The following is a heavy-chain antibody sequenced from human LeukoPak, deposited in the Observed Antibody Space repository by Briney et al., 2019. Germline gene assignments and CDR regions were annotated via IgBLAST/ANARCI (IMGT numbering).Heavy chain of an antibody. Sequence: GGSLRLSCAVSVFTFSSFAMSWVRHAPGKGLEWGSAISGSGGSTYYADSAKGRFTISRDNSKNTLYLQMNSLRAEDTAVYYCAKDSGTLRFLEWSPGVRFDYWGQGTLVTVSS. V-gene: IGHV3-23*01. CDR3: AKDSGTLRFLEWSPGVRFDY. CDR1: VFTFSSFA. CDR2: ISGSGGST. D-gene: IGHD3-3*01. J-gene: IGHJ4*02.